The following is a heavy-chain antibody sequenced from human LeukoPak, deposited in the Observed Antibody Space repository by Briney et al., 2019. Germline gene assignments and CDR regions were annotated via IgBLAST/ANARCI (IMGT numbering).Heavy chain of an antibody. Sequence: ASVNVSCKASGGTFSSYIISWVRQAPGQGLEWMGRIIPILGIANYAQKFQGRVTITADKSTSTAYMELSSMRSEDTAVYYCARDGDYYDSSGDDYYYGMDVWGQGTTVTVSS. CDR1: GGTFSSYI. CDR2: IIPILGIA. CDR3: ARDGDYYDSSGDDYYYGMDV. V-gene: IGHV1-69*04. D-gene: IGHD3-22*01. J-gene: IGHJ6*02.